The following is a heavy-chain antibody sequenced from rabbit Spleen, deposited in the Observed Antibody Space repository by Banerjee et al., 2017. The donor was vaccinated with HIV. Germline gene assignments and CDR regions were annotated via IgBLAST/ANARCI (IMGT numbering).Heavy chain of an antibody. V-gene: IGHV1S45*01. Sequence: QEQLVESGGDLVQPEGSLTLTCKASGLDFSSSYWICWVRQAPGKGLEWISCIAGSSSGFTYSATWAKGRFTISKTSSTTVTLQMTSLTVADTATYFCARDSGTSFSTYGMDLWGQGTLVTVS. D-gene: IGHD8-1*01. CDR2: IAGSSSGFT. J-gene: IGHJ6*01. CDR3: ARDSGTSFSTYGMDL. CDR1: GLDFSSSYW.